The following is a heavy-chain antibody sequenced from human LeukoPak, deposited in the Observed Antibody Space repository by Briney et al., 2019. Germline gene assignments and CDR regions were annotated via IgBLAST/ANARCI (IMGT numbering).Heavy chain of an antibody. CDR1: GFTFTNFW. V-gene: IGHV3-7*03. Sequence: RGSLRLSCAASGFTFTNFWMCWVRQAPGKGLEWVANIKQDGSEKHYVDSVNGRFTISSDNAKDSLYLQMNSLRAEDTAVYYCAKDGPGGWYFDSWGQGTPVTVSS. CDR2: IKQDGSEK. J-gene: IGHJ4*02. CDR3: AKDGPGGWYFDS. D-gene: IGHD6-19*01.